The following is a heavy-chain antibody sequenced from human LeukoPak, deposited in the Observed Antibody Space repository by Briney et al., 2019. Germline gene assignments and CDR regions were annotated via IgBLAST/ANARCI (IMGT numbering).Heavy chain of an antibody. CDR3: ARHYSSSWYAIGNDY. V-gene: IGHV3-21*01. D-gene: IGHD6-13*01. J-gene: IGHJ4*02. Sequence: ETLSLTCTVSGGSISSYYCSWIRQAPGKGLERVSSISSSSSYIYYADSVKGRFTISRDNAKNSLYLQMNSLRAEDTAVYYCARHYSSSWYAIGNDYWGQGTLVTVSS. CDR2: ISSSSSYI. CDR1: GGSISSYY.